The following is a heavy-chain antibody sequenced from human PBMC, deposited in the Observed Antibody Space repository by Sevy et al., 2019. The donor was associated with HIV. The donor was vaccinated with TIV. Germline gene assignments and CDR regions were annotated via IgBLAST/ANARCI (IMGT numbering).Heavy chain of an antibody. J-gene: IGHJ4*02. V-gene: IGHV3-23*01. CDR1: GFTFNTYA. CDR3: AKESPGYNYDSSGSLDY. D-gene: IGHD3-22*01. CDR2: ISGSAYST. Sequence: GGSLRLSCAASGFTFNTYAMSWVRQAPGKGLEWVSGISGSAYSTYYADCVKGRFTISRDNSKNTLSLQMNSLRAEDTAVYYCAKESPGYNYDSSGSLDYWGQGTLVTVSS.